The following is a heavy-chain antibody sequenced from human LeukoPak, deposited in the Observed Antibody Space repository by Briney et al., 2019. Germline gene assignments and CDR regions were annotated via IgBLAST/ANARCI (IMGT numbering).Heavy chain of an antibody. V-gene: IGHV1-2*05. CDR2: INPNSGGT. CDR3: TRTKANRLYFDY. J-gene: IGHJ4*02. Sequence: ASVKVSCKASGYTFTGYYMHWVRQPAGQGLDWMGRINPNSGGTNYAHKFQGRGTMTRDTSISTAHMELSRLRSNDTDGDSLTRTKANRLYFDYWGQGTLVTVSS. CDR1: GYTFTGYY. D-gene: IGHD1-14*01.